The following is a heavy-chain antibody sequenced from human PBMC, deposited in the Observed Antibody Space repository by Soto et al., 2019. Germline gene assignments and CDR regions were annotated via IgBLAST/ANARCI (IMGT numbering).Heavy chain of an antibody. Sequence: EVQLLKSGGGLVQPGGSLRLSCVASGFAFSSYAMSWVRQAPGKGLEWVSAIIASGGSTYYANSVMGRFTISRDNSKNTLYLQMNSLRAEDTAVFYCAKGPVPDYGAYGSCVCQHWGQGTLVTVSS. D-gene: IGHD4-17*01. J-gene: IGHJ1*01. V-gene: IGHV3-23*01. CDR1: GFAFSSYA. CDR2: IIASGGST. CDR3: AKGPVPDYGAYGSCVCQH.